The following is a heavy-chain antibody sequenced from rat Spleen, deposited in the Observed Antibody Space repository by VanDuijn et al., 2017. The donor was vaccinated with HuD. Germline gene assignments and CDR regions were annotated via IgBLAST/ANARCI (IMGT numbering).Heavy chain of an antibody. CDR1: GFSFRDYA. CDR2: IIYDGSRT. CDR3: ARQGYLRDWYFDF. Sequence: EVQLVESGGGLVQPGRSLKLSCAASGFSFRDYAMAWVRQAPKKGLEWVATIIYDGSRTYYRDSVKGRFTISRDNAKSTLYLQMDSLRSEDTATYYCARQGYLRDWYFDFWGPGTMVTVSS. J-gene: IGHJ1*01. V-gene: IGHV5-17*01. D-gene: IGHD2-7*01.